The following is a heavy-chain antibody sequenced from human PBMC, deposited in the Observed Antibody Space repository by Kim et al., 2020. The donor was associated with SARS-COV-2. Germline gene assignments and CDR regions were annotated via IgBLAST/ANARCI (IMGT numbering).Heavy chain of an antibody. D-gene: IGHD5-18*01. V-gene: IGHV1-69*04. CDR1: GGTFSSYA. Sequence: SVKVSCKASGGTFSSYAISWVRQAPGQGLEWMGRIIPILGIANYAQKFQGRVTITADKSTSTAYMELSSLRSEDTAVYYCARDEGDTAMVYYYYGMDVWRQGNTATVSS. CDR3: ARDEGDTAMVYYYYGMDV. CDR2: IIPILGIA. J-gene: IGHJ6*02.